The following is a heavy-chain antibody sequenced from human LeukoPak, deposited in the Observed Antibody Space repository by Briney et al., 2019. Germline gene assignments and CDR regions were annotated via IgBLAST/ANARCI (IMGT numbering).Heavy chain of an antibody. Sequence: SETLSLTCTVSGGSINSYYWSWIRQPPRKGLEWIGYIYYSGSTNYNPSLKSRVTISVDTSKNQFSLKLSSVTAADTAVYYCARHGSTYALRNWGQGILVTVSS. CDR2: IYYSGST. V-gene: IGHV4-59*08. J-gene: IGHJ4*02. CDR3: ARHGSTYALRN. CDR1: GGSINSYY. D-gene: IGHD2-2*01.